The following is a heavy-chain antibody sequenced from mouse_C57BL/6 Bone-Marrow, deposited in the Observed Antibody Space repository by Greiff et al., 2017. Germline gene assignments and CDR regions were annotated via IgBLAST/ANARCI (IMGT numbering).Heavy chain of an antibody. CDR1: GFTFSSYG. D-gene: IGHD1-1*01. Sequence: EVQGVESGGDLVKPGGSLKLSCAASGFTFSSYGMSWVRQTPDKRLEWVATISSGGSYTYYPDSVKGRFTISRDNAKNTLYLQMSSLKSEDTAMYYCARRYYGSSFWYCDVWGTGTTVTVSS. V-gene: IGHV5-6*01. J-gene: IGHJ1*03. CDR2: ISSGGSYT. CDR3: ARRYYGSSFWYCDV.